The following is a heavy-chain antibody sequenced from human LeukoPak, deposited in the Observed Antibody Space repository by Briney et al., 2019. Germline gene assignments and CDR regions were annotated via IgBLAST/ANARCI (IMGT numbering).Heavy chain of an antibody. CDR1: GDSISSGNY. Sequence: SETLSLTCTVSGDSISSGNYWGWIRQPPGKGLEWIGSIFHTGSTYFNLSLKSRVTISVDTSKNQFSLRLSSVTAADTAVYYCARDREYSSSFFDYWGQGTLVTVSS. D-gene: IGHD6-6*01. V-gene: IGHV4-38-2*02. CDR2: IFHTGST. CDR3: ARDREYSSSFFDY. J-gene: IGHJ4*01.